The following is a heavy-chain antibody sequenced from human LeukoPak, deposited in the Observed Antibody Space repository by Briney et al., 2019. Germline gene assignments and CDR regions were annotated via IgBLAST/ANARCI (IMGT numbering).Heavy chain of an antibody. Sequence: SETLSLTCTVSGGSISSYYWSWIRQPPGKGLEWIGYIYYSGSTNYNPSLKSRVTISVDTSKNQFSLKLSSVTAADTAVYYCATSLGYCSSTSCYKGGSPFDYWGQGTLVTVSS. CDR3: ATSLGYCSSTSCYKGGSPFDY. V-gene: IGHV4-59*01. CDR1: GGSISSYY. D-gene: IGHD2-2*02. CDR2: IYYSGST. J-gene: IGHJ4*02.